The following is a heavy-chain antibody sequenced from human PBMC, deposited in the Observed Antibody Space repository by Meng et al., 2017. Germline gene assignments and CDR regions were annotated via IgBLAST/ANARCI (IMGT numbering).Heavy chain of an antibody. V-gene: IGHV3-53*01. J-gene: IGHJ3*02. CDR1: GFTVSSNY. CDR3: AKELDIVVVTAIQYAFDI. Sequence: GESLKISCAASGFTVSSNYMSWVRQAPGKGLEWVSVIYSGGSTYYADSVKGRFTISRHNSKNTLYLQMNSLRAEDTAVYYCAKELDIVVVTAIQYAFDIWGQGTMVTVSS. CDR2: IYSGGST. D-gene: IGHD2-21*02.